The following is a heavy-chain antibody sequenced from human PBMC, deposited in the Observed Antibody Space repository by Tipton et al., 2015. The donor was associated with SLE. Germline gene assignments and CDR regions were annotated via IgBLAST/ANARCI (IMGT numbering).Heavy chain of an antibody. CDR1: GFSISSSSYT. D-gene: IGHD6-6*01. J-gene: IGHJ4*02. CDR3: ARHDSSSPNRPVDY. Sequence: TLSLTCTVSGFSISSSSYTWGWIRQPPGKGLEWIGTIHYSGTTYYNPSLRSRVTISVDTSKNQFSLKLSSVTAADTAVYYCARHDSSSPNRPVDYWGQGTLVTVSS. V-gene: IGHV4-39*01. CDR2: IHYSGTT.